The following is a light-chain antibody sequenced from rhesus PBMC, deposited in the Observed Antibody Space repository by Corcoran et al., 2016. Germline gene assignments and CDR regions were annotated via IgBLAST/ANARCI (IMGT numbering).Light chain of an antibody. J-gene: IGKJ1*01. Sequence: DIQMTQSPSSLSASVGDTVTITCQASQGISKYLAWYQQKPGKAPKLLIYDASTLQTGVPSRFSGSGSGTEFTLIISSLQPEEFATYYCQQHNSYPRTFGQGTKVEIK. CDR1: QGISKY. CDR2: DAS. V-gene: IGKV1-25*01. CDR3: QQHNSYPRT.